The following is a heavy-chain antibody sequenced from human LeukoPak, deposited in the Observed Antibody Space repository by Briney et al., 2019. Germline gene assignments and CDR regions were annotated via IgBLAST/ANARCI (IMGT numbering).Heavy chain of an antibody. D-gene: IGHD3-10*01. CDR1: GFTFSSYA. V-gene: IGHV3-11*03. Sequence: GGSLRVSCAASGFTFSSYAMSWIRQAPGKGLEWVSYISTYSSYTNYADSVTGRFTISRDNAKNSLYLQMNSLRAEDTAVYYCARVLGYYGSGTYYPDYWGQGTLVTVSS. CDR2: ISTYSSYT. J-gene: IGHJ4*02. CDR3: ARVLGYYGSGTYYPDY.